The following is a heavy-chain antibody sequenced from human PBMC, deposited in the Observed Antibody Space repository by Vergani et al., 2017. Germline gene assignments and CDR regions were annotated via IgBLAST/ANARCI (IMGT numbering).Heavy chain of an antibody. CDR1: GFTFDDYA. D-gene: IGHD5-18*01. J-gene: IGHJ4*02. V-gene: IGHV3-9*03. Sequence: EVQLVESGGGLVQPGRSLRLSCAASGFTFDDYAMHWVRQAPGKGLEWVSGISWNSGSIGYADSVKGRFTISRDNAKNSLYLQMNSLRAEDMALYYCAKGGVDTAMAVTYWGQGTLVTVSS. CDR3: AKGGVDTAMAVTY. CDR2: ISWNSGSI.